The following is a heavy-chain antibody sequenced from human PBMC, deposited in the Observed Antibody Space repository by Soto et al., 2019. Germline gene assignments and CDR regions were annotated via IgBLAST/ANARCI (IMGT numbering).Heavy chain of an antibody. CDR1: GFTFSSYG. CDR2: IWYDGSNK. Sequence: PGGSLSLSCAASGFTFSSYGMHWVRQAPGKGLEWVAVIWYDGSNKYYADSVKGRFTISRDNSKNTLYLQMNSLRAEDTAVYYCASGGVVVTATPTSFDYWGQGTLVTVSS. D-gene: IGHD2-21*02. V-gene: IGHV3-33*01. CDR3: ASGGVVVTATPTSFDY. J-gene: IGHJ4*02.